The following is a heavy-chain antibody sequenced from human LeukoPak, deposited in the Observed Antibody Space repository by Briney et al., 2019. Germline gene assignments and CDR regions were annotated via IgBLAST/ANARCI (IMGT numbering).Heavy chain of an antibody. J-gene: IGHJ5*02. CDR1: GGSISSYY. V-gene: IGHV4-4*07. D-gene: IGHD2-2*01. CDR2: IYTSGST. CDR3: ARDHGGCSSTSCYQGIYNWFDP. Sequence: PETLSLTCTVSGGSISSYYWSWIRQPAGKGLEWIGRIYTSGSTNYNPSLKSRVTMSVDTSKNQFSLKLSSVTAADTAVYYCARDHGGCSSTSCYQGIYNWFDPWGQGTLVTVSS.